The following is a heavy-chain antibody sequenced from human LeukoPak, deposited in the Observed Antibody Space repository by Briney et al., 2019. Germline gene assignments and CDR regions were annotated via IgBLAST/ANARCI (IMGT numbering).Heavy chain of an antibody. CDR2: INTSGNST. V-gene: IGHV1-46*01. Sequence: ASVKVSCTASGYTLTSCNMHWVRQAPGQGLEWMGIINTSGNSTSYAQKYQSRVTMTRDTSTSTVYMELSRLRSDDTAVYYSARVEMANVPPPFDYWGQGTLVTVSS. J-gene: IGHJ4*02. CDR1: GYTLTSCN. D-gene: IGHD3-10*02. CDR3: ARVEMANVPPPFDY.